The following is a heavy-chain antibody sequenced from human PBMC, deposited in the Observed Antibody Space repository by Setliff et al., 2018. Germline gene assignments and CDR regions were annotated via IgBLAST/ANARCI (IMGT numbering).Heavy chain of an antibody. CDR2: IYPGDSDT. V-gene: IGHV5-51*01. CDR1: GYTFSNYW. CDR3: ARLTTLGWFDP. D-gene: IGHD1-1*01. J-gene: IGHJ5*02. Sequence: LGESLKISCQGSGYTFSNYWIGWVRQMPGKGLERMGVIYPGDSDTRYSPSFKGQVTISADKSISTAYLQWSSLGASDTAMYYCARLTTLGWFDPWGQGTLVTVSS.